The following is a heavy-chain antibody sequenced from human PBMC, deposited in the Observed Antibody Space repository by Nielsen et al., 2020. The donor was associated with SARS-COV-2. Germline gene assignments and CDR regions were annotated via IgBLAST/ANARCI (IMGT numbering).Heavy chain of an antibody. CDR1: GFTFSSYG. J-gene: IGHJ4*02. V-gene: IGHV3-7*01. Sequence: GSLRLSCVGSGFTFSSYGMTWFRQAPGKGLEWVANIKHDGSEKYYVDSVKGRFTISRDNAKNSMSLQMNSLTAEDTAVYYCARVAFWSGYDYWGQGALVTVSP. CDR2: IKHDGSEK. CDR3: ARVAFWSGYDY. D-gene: IGHD3-3*01.